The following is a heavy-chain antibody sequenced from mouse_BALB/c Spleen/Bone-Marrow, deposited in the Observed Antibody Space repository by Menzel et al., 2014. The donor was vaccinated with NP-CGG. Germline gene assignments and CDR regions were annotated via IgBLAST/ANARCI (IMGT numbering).Heavy chain of an antibody. CDR1: GFTFSSYT. D-gene: IGHD1-2*01. V-gene: IGHV5-6-4*01. J-gene: IGHJ2*01. Sequence: EVQVVESGGGLVKPGGSLKLSCAASGFTFSSYTMSWVRQTPEKRLEWVATITSGGSYTYYPDSVKGRFTISRDNAKNTLYLQMSSLKSEDTAMYYCTRDNGPFDYWGQGTTHTVSS. CDR3: TRDNGPFDY. CDR2: ITSGGSYT.